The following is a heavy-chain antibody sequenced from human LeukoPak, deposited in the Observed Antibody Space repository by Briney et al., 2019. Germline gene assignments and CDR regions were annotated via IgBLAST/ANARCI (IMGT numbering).Heavy chain of an antibody. CDR1: GGSFSGYY. CDR3: ARGGALWHYNWFDP. V-gene: IGHV4-34*01. D-gene: IGHD5-18*01. J-gene: IGHJ5*02. Sequence: SETLSLTCAVYGGSFSGYYWSWIRQPPGKRLEWIGEINHSGSTNYNPSLKSRVTISVDTSKNQFSLKLSSVTAADTAVYYCARGGALWHYNWFDPWGQGTLVTVSS. CDR2: INHSGST.